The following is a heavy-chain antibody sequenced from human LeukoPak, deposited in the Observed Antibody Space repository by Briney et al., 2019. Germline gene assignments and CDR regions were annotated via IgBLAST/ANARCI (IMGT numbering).Heavy chain of an antibody. J-gene: IGHJ4*02. CDR2: IYYSGST. CDR3: ARPPGIAVAGTHY. D-gene: IGHD6-19*01. Sequence: SETLSLTCTVSGASISSTTYYWGWIRQPPRKGLEWIASIYYSGSTYYNPSLKSRVTISVDTSKNQFSLKLSSVTAADTAVYYCARPPGIAVAGTHYWGQGTLVTVSS. V-gene: IGHV4-39*01. CDR1: GASISSTTYY.